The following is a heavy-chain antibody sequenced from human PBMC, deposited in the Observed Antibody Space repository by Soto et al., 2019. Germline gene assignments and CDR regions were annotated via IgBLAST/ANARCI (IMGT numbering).Heavy chain of an antibody. CDR1: GYTFTGYY. J-gene: IGHJ6*02. D-gene: IGHD6-13*01. V-gene: IGHV1-2*04. CDR2: INPNSGGT. CDR3: ARESVIPAAGKVAGGRVYYYYGMDV. Sequence: ASVKVSCKASGYTFTGYYMHWVRQAPGQGLEWMGWINPNSGGTNYAQKFQGWVTMTRDTSISTAYMELSRLRSDDTAVYYCARESVIPAAGKVAGGRVYYYYGMDVWGQGTTVTISS.